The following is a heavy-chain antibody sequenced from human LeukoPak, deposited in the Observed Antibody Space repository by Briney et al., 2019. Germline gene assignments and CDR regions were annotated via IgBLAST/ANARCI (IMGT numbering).Heavy chain of an antibody. Sequence: ASVKVSCKASGYTFTSYGITWVRQAPGQGLEWMGWISAYNGNTNSAQKLQGRVTMTTDTSTSTAYLDLRSLRSDDTAVYYCARAEQYQLLLHWGQGTLVTVSS. J-gene: IGHJ4*02. D-gene: IGHD2-2*01. CDR2: ISAYNGNT. V-gene: IGHV1-18*01. CDR3: ARAEQYQLLLH. CDR1: GYTFTSYG.